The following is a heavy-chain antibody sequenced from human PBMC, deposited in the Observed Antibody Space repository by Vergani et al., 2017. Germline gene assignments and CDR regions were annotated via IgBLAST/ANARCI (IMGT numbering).Heavy chain of an antibody. J-gene: IGHJ4*02. Sequence: QVQLVQSGSEVRKPGASVKVSCQVSGYSLTELTIHWVRQAPGKGLEWMGGFDPEHGEVTFAHHIQGRVTITEDRSTDTAYMELSSLRPEDTALYYCEIVTDYYDSSGYYLDYWGQGTLVTVSS. CDR2: FDPEHGEV. V-gene: IGHV1-24*01. CDR3: EIVTDYYDSSGYYLDY. CDR1: GYSLTELT. D-gene: IGHD3-22*01.